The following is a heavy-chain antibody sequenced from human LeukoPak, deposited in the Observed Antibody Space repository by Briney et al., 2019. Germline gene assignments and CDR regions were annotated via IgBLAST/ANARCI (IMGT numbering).Heavy chain of an antibody. D-gene: IGHD3-10*01. CDR2: INHSGST. J-gene: IGHJ4*02. Sequence: SETLSLTCAVYGGSFSGYYWSWIRQPPGKGLEWIGEINHSGSTNYNPSLKSRVTISIDTSKNQFSLELSSVTAAGTAVYYCARDLYYYGSGSYHYFDYWGQGTLVTVSS. CDR1: GGSFSGYY. CDR3: ARDLYYYGSGSYHYFDY. V-gene: IGHV4-34*01.